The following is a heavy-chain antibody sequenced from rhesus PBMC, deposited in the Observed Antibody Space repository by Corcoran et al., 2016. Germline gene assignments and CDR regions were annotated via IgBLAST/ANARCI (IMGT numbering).Heavy chain of an antibody. J-gene: IGHJ6*01. CDR3: AREPYCSSTYCSSEGDGLDS. Sequence: QVQLQESGPGLVKPSETLSLTCAVSGGSISSSNWWSWIRQPPGKGLEWIGYISGNSGSTHFNPSLKSRVTISTYTSKNQVSLKLSSVTAADTAVDYCAREPYCSSTYCSSEGDGLDSWGQGVVVTVSS. D-gene: IGHD2-15*01. CDR2: ISGNSGST. CDR1: GGSISSSNW. V-gene: IGHV4-65*01.